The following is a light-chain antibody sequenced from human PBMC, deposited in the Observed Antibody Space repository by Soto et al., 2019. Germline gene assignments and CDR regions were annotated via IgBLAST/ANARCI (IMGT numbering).Light chain of an antibody. CDR3: QQYYSTPIT. V-gene: IGKV4-1*01. CDR2: WAS. Sequence: EIVLTQSPGTLLLSPGERATLSCRASHNVYINSLAWYQQKPGQPPKLLIYWASTRESGVPDRFSGSGSGTDFTLTINSLQAEDVAVYYCQQYYSTPITFGQGTRLEIK. J-gene: IGKJ5*01. CDR1: HNVYINS.